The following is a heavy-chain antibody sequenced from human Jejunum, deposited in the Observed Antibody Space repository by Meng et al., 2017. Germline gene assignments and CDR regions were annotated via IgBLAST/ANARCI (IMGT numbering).Heavy chain of an antibody. J-gene: IGHJ5*02. V-gene: IGHV1-8*01. CDR1: GYTFASHD. D-gene: IGHD3-9*01. CDR3: AKDANFDTRLDP. CDR2: VNPNSGNT. Sequence: ASVKVSCKASGYTFASHDINWVRRATGQGLEWMGWVNPNSGNTGYAQKFQGRVTMTRNTSISTAFMELSSLRSEDTAVYYCAKDANFDTRLDPWGQGTLVTVSS.